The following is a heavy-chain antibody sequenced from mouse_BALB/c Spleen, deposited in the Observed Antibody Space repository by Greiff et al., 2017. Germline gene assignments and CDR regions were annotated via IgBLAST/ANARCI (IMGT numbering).Heavy chain of an antibody. Sequence: EVKLVESGGGLVKPGGSLKLSCAASGFTFSSYAMSWVRQTPEKRLEWVASISSGGSTYYPDSVKGRFTISRDNARNILYLQMSSLRSEDTAMYYCARVGNYDYAIDYWGQGTSVTVSS. CDR1: GFTFSSYA. J-gene: IGHJ4*01. CDR3: ARVGNYDYAIDY. V-gene: IGHV5-6-5*01. CDR2: ISSGGST. D-gene: IGHD2-1*01.